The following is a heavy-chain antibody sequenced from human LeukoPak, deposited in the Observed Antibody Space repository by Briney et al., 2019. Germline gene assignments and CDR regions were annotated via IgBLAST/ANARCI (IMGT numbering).Heavy chain of an antibody. CDR1: GFTFSVDA. CDR3: AKGVYYYDSSDYYYTYYFDY. Sequence: GGSLRLSCAASGFTFSVDAMRWVRQAPGGGLEWVSVICGRVGSTSYADSVKGRFTISRDNSKTTLYLQMNSLRAEDTAIYYCAKGVYYYDSSDYYYTYYFDYWGQGTLVTVSS. V-gene: IGHV3-23*01. D-gene: IGHD3-22*01. J-gene: IGHJ4*02. CDR2: ICGRVGST.